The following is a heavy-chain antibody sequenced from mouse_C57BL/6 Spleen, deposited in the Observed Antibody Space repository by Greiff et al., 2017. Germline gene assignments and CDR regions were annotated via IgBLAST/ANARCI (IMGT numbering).Heavy chain of an antibody. Sequence: EVKLQESGPVLVKPGASVKMSCKASGYTFTDYYMNWVKQSHGKSLEWIGVINPYNGGTSYNQKFKGKATLTVDKSSSTAYMELNSLTSEDSAVYYCARKGPYSWFAYWGQGTLVTVSA. V-gene: IGHV1-19*01. J-gene: IGHJ3*01. D-gene: IGHD2-10*01. CDR1: GYTFTDYY. CDR2: INPYNGGT. CDR3: ARKGPYSWFAY.